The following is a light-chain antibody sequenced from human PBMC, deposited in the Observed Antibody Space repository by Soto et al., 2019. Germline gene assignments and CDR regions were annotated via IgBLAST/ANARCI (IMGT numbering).Light chain of an antibody. Sequence: EIVMTQSPATLSVSPGERATLSCRASQSVSSNLAWYQQKPGQAPRLLIYGASTRATGIPARFSGSGSGTEFTLTISSLHSEDFAVYYCQQYNNWRTFGQGTKLEIK. V-gene: IGKV3-15*01. CDR1: QSVSSN. CDR3: QQYNNWRT. CDR2: GAS. J-gene: IGKJ2*02.